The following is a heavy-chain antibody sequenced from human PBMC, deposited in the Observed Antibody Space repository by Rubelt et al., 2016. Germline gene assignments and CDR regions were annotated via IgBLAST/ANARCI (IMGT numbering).Heavy chain of an antibody. D-gene: IGHD6-13*01. CDR1: GYTFTSYG. V-gene: IGHV1-18*01. CDR2: ISAYNGNT. CDR3: AGRYSSSWHRGWFDP. Sequence: QVQLVQSGAEVKKPGASVKVSCKASGYTFTSYGISWVRQAPGQGLEWMGGISAYNGNTNYAQNLQGRVTMTTDTSTGTADMGLRCMSAAEKAVDDCAGRYSSSWHRGWFDPWGQGTLVTVSS. J-gene: IGHJ5*02.